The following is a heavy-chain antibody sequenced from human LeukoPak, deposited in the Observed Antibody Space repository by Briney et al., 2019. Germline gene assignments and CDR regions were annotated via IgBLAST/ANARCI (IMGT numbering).Heavy chain of an antibody. Sequence: ASVKVSCKASGYTFTGYYMHWARQAPGQGLEWMGWINPNSGGTNYAQKFQGRVTMTRDTSISTAYMELSRLRSDDTAVYYCARDREFCSSTSCYDQNWFDPWGQGTLVTVSS. CDR3: ARDREFCSSTSCYDQNWFDP. CDR2: INPNSGGT. V-gene: IGHV1-2*02. CDR1: GYTFTGYY. J-gene: IGHJ5*02. D-gene: IGHD2-2*01.